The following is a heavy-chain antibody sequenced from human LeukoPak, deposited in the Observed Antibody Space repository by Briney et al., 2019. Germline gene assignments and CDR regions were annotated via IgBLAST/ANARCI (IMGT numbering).Heavy chain of an antibody. CDR3: ARAYTNGPFYFDY. J-gene: IGHJ4*02. D-gene: IGHD2-8*01. CDR1: GFTFSSYA. CDR2: ISGSGGST. V-gene: IGHV3-23*01. Sequence: GGPLRLSCAASGFTFSSYAMSWVRQAPGKGLEWVSAISGSGGSTYYADSVKGRFTISRDNAKNSMFMQMNSLRVEDTAVYYCARAYTNGPFYFDYWGQGMLDTVSP.